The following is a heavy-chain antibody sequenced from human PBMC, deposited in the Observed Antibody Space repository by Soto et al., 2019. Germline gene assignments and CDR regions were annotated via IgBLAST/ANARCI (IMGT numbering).Heavy chain of an antibody. D-gene: IGHD3-10*01. CDR2: IYPVDSDT. CDR1: GNSVTSDC. J-gene: IGHJ3*02. Sequence: PGEHLQISFTGSGNSVTSDCIGWLRLSTGKGGKWVGIIYPVDSDTRYSPSSQGQVTISADKSISTAHLRWGSLKASDTAMHYCARHTRPSRITLVRARSGAFDIWGQGTMAPVSS. V-gene: IGHV5-51*01. CDR3: ARHTRPSRITLVRARSGAFDI.